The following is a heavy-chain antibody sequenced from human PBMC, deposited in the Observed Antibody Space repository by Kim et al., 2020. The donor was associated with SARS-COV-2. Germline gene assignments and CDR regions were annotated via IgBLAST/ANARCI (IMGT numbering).Heavy chain of an antibody. V-gene: IGHV3-73*01. J-gene: IGHJ4*02. Sequence: GGSLRLSCAASGFIFSDSAVHWVRQAPGKGLEWVARIRSEINGFATAYAGSVKGRFTVSRDEPTNMAYLQMNSLNTEDTAIYYCVRRRDCLHGICSGDYSEYGNYWGQGILVTVSS. CDR3: VRRRDCLHGICSGDYSEYGNY. D-gene: IGHD4-17*01. CDR1: GFIFSDSA. CDR2: IRSEINGFAT.